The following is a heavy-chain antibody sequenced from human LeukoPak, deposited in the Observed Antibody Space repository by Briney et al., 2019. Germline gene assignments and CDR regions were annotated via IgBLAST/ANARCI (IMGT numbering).Heavy chain of an antibody. D-gene: IGHD6-13*01. J-gene: IGHJ6*02. CDR1: GDTFTSYA. CDR3: AIGIAAAGTLFDYYYGMDV. V-gene: IGHV1-3*01. CDR2: INAGNGNT. Sequence: ASVKVSCKASGDTFTSYAMHWVRQAPGQRLEGMGWINAGNGNTKYSQKFQGRVTITRDTSASTAYMELSSLRSEDTAVYYCAIGIAAAGTLFDYYYGMDVWGQGTAVTVSS.